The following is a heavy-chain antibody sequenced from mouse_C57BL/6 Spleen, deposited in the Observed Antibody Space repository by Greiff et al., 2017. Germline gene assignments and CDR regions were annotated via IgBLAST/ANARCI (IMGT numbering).Heavy chain of an antibody. J-gene: IGHJ2*01. CDR3: ARSAYYSKGYFDY. CDR1: GYAFSSYW. V-gene: IGHV1-80*01. CDR2: IYPGDGDT. D-gene: IGHD2-5*01. Sequence: VQLVESGAELVKPGASVKISCKASGYAFSSYWMNWVKQRPGKGLEWIGQIYPGDGDTNYNGKFKGKATLTADKSSSTAYMQLSRLTSEDSSVYFCARSAYYSKGYFDYWGQGTTLTVSS.